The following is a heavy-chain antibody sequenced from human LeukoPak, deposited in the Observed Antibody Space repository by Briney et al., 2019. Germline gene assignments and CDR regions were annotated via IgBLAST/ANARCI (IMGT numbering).Heavy chain of an antibody. V-gene: IGHV4-59*01. CDR2: IYYSGST. D-gene: IGHD6-19*01. J-gene: IGHJ4*02. Sequence: SETLSLTCTVSGGSISSYYWSWIRQPPGKGLEWIGYIYYSGSTDYNPSLKSRVTISVDTSKNQFSLKVRSVSAADTAVYYCARGKGYSSGWYWRRDYYFDYWGQGTLVTVSS. CDR3: ARGKGYSSGWYWRRDYYFDY. CDR1: GGSISSYY.